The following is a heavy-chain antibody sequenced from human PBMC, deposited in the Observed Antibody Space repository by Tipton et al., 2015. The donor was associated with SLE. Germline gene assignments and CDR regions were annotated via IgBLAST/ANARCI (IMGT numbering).Heavy chain of an antibody. CDR3: AKVRGRVGARDAVDI. D-gene: IGHD1-26*01. V-gene: IGHV3-9*01. CDR1: GFTFGDYA. CDR2: ISWNSGSI. Sequence: SLRLSCTASGFTFGDYAMSWVRQAPGKGLEWVSGISWNSGSIGYADSVKGRFTISRDNAKNSLYLQMNSLRAEDTALYYCAKVRGRVGARDAVDIWGQGTMVTVSS. J-gene: IGHJ3*02.